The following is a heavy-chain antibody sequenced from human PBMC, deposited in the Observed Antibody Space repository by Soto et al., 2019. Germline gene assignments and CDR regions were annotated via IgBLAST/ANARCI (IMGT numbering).Heavy chain of an antibody. CDR3: SRGPSATSGYYYFYGREV. Sequence: KPSEPLSLTCTVSGGTISSGGYYWSWIHHHPGKGLEWIGYIYYSVSTYYNPSLKSRVTISVDTSTNHFYMKLSSVTAADTTVCYCSRGPSATSGYYYFYGREVWGHGTTVIVSS. CDR2: IYYSVST. CDR1: GGTISSGGYY. J-gene: IGHJ6*02. V-gene: IGHV4-31*03. D-gene: IGHD5-12*01.